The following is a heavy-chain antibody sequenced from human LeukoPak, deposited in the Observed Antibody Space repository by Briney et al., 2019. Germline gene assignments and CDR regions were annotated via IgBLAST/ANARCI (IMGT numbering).Heavy chain of an antibody. V-gene: IGHV2-5*08. J-gene: IGHJ4*02. CDR1: GGSISSYYW. Sequence: PSETLSLTCTVSGGSISSYYWSWIRQPPGKALEWLALIYWDDDKRYSPSLKTRLTITKDTSKNQVVLTMTNMAPVDTATYYCAQSHYDTTLTFDYWGQGTLVTVSS. D-gene: IGHD3-22*01. CDR3: AQSHYDTTLTFDY. CDR2: IYWDDDK.